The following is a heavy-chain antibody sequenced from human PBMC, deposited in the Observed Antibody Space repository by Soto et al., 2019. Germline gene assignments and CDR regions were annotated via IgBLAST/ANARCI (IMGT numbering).Heavy chain of an antibody. D-gene: IGHD2-2*02. J-gene: IGHJ6*02. CDR2: IIPIFGTA. CDR3: ATHCSSTSCYTGDYYYYGMDV. Sequence: SVKVSCKASGGTCSIYAISGVLQSPLQWLEWMGGIIPIFGTANYAQKFQGRVTITADESTSTAYMELSSLRSEDTAVYYCATHCSSTSCYTGDYYYYGMDVWGQGTTVTVSS. CDR1: GGTCSIYA. V-gene: IGHV1-69*13.